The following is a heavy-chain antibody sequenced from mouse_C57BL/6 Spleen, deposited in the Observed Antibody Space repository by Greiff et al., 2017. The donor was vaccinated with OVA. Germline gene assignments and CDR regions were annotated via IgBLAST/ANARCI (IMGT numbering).Heavy chain of an antibody. CDR1: GYTFTSYW. V-gene: IGHV1-50*01. CDR2: IDPSDSYT. J-gene: IGHJ2*01. Sequence: QVQLQQPGAELVKPGASVKLSCKASGYTFTSYWMQWVKQRPGQGLEWIGEIDPSDSYTNYNQKFKDKATLTVDTSSSTAYMQHSSLTSEDSADYYCARGSYNRNYPPFDYWGKGTTLTVSS. D-gene: IGHD2-5*01. CDR3: ARGSYNRNYPPFDY.